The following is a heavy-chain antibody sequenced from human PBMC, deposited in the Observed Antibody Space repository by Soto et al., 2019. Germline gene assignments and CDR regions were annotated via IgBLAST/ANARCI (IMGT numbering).Heavy chain of an antibody. Sequence: QVQLQQWGAGLLKPSENLSLTCAVYGGSFSGYYWSWIRQPPGKGLEWIGEINHSGSTNYNPSLKSRVTISVDESKNQFSLKLGSVTAADTAVYYCGRGTRGYSYGYYFDYWGQGTLVTVSS. J-gene: IGHJ4*02. D-gene: IGHD5-18*01. CDR3: GRGTRGYSYGYYFDY. CDR1: GGSFSGYY. CDR2: INHSGST. V-gene: IGHV4-34*01.